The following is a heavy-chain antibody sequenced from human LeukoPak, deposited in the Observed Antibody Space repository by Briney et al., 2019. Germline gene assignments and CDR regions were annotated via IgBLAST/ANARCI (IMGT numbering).Heavy chain of an antibody. Sequence: NPGGSLRLSCAASGFTFSSNNMNWVRQAPEKGLEWVSSISTSSSYIYYADSVKGRFTISRDNAKKSLYLQMNSLRAEDTAVYYCARGFEVIADSSGYDYWGQGTLVTVSS. V-gene: IGHV3-21*01. CDR1: GFTFSSNN. J-gene: IGHJ4*02. CDR2: ISTSSSYI. D-gene: IGHD3-22*01. CDR3: ARGFEVIADSSGYDY.